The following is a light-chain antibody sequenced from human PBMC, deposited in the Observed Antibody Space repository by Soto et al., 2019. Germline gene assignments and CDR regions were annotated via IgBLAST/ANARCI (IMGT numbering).Light chain of an antibody. J-gene: IGLJ1*01. CDR2: EGS. V-gene: IGLV2-23*03. Sequence: QSALTQPVSVSWSPEQSITISCTGTSSDGGSYNLVSWYQQYPGKAPKLIIYEGSERPSGISNRFSGSKSANAASLTISGRQAEDEADYYCSSYAGRSSFPYVFGTGTKVTVL. CDR1: SSDGGSYNL. CDR3: SSYAGRSSFPYV.